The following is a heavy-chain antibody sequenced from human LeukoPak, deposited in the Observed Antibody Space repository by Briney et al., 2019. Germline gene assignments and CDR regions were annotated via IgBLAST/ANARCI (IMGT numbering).Heavy chain of an antibody. Sequence: GGSLRLSCAAPGFTFSNYSMNWVRQAPGKGLEWVSYITSSRTIYYADSVKGRFTISRDNAKNSLYLQMNSLRDEDTAVYYCARVAYSSNWYIDYWGQGTLVAVSS. D-gene: IGHD6-13*01. CDR1: GFTFSNYS. J-gene: IGHJ4*02. CDR3: ARVAYSSNWYIDY. CDR2: ITSSRTI. V-gene: IGHV3-48*02.